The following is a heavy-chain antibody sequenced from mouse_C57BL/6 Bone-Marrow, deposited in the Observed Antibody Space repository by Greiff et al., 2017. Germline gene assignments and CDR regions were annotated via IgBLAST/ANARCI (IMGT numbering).Heavy chain of an antibody. Sequence: QVQLQQSGPELVKPGASVKISCKASGYAFSSSWMNWVKQRPGKGLEWIGRIYPGDGDTNYNGKFKGKATLTADKSSSTAYMQLSSLTSEDSAVYFCARTRGYWFAYWGQGTLVTVSA. D-gene: IGHD2-2*01. CDR1: GYAFSSSW. CDR3: ARTRGYWFAY. CDR2: IYPGDGDT. V-gene: IGHV1-82*01. J-gene: IGHJ3*01.